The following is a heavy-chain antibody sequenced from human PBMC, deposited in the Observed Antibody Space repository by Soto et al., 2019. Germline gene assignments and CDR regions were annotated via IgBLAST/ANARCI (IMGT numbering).Heavy chain of an antibody. J-gene: IGHJ4*02. D-gene: IGHD3-10*01. V-gene: IGHV3-11*06. CDR2: ISSSSSYT. CDR3: ARLRVRGAARDYFDY. CDR1: GFTFSDYY. Sequence: GGSLRLSCAASGFTFSDYYMSWIRQAPGKGLEWVSYISSSSSYTNYADFVKGRFTISRDNAKKPLYLQMNSLRAEDTAVYYCARLRVRGAARDYFDYWGQGTLVTVSS.